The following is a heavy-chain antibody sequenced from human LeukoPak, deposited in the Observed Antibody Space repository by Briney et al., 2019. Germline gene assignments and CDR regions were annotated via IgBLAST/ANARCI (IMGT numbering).Heavy chain of an antibody. J-gene: IGHJ4*02. V-gene: IGHV4-59*01. D-gene: IGHD3-22*01. CDR1: GGSISSYY. CDR2: IYYSGST. CDR3: ARKYYDSSGFDY. Sequence: PSETLSLTCTVSGGSISSYYWSWIRQPPGKGLEWIGYIYYSGSTNYNPPLKSRVTISVDTSKNQFSLKLSSVTAADTAVYYCARKYYDSSGFDYWGQGTLVTVSS.